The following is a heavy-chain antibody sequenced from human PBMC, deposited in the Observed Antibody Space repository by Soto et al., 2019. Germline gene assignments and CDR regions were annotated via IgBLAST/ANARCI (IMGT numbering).Heavy chain of an antibody. CDR1: GDSVSSNSAA. J-gene: IGHJ5*02. D-gene: IGHD3-3*01. Sequence: PSQTLSLTCAISGDSVSSNSAAWDWIRQSPSRGLKWLGRTYYRSKWYNDYAVSVKSRITINPDTSKNQFSLQLNSVTPEDTAVYYCARASPPYYDFWSGYYLWFDPWGQGTLVTVSS. CDR2: TYYRSKWYN. V-gene: IGHV6-1*01. CDR3: ARASPPYYDFWSGYYLWFDP.